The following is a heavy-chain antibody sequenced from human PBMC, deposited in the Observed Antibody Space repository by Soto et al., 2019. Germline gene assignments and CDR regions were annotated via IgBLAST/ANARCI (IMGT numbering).Heavy chain of an antibody. CDR2: ISSSSSTI. D-gene: IGHD6-6*01. V-gene: IGHV3-48*02. J-gene: IGHJ6*02. CDR3: ARPEYSSSSYGMDV. Sequence: GGSLRLSCAASVFTFSSYSMNWVRQAPGKGLEWVSYISSSSSTIYYADSVKGRFTISRDNAKNSLYLQMNSLRDEDTAVYYSARPEYSSSSYGMDVWGQGTTVTASS. CDR1: VFTFSSYS.